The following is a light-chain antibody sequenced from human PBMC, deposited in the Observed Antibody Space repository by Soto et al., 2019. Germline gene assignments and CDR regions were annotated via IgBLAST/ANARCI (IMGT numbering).Light chain of an antibody. CDR1: QSVLYSSNNENY. CDR3: QQYYSTPWT. CDR2: WAS. V-gene: IGKV4-1*01. Sequence: DIVMTQSPDSLAVSLGERATINCKSSQSVLYSSNNENYLTWYQQKPEQPPKLLIYWASTRESGVPDRFSGSGSGTDFTLTISSLQAEDVAIYYCQQYYSTPWTFGQGTKVEIK. J-gene: IGKJ1*01.